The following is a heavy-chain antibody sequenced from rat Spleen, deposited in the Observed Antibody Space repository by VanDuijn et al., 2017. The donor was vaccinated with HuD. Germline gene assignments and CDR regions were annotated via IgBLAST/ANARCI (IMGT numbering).Heavy chain of an antibody. V-gene: IGHV5-25*01. D-gene: IGHD1-2*01. Sequence: EVQLVESGGGLVQPGRSMKLSCVASGFTFSDYYMAWVRQAPTKGLEWVASISTGGGDTYYRDSVMGRFTLSRDNAKSSLYLQMDSLRSEDTSTYYCAKDREIYSSYIYVDFDFWGPGTMVTVSS. J-gene: IGHJ1*01. CDR1: GFTFSDYY. CDR3: AKDREIYSSYIYVDFDF. CDR2: ISTGGGDT.